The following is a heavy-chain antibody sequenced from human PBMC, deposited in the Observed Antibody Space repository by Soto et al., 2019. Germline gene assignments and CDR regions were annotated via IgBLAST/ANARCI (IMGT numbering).Heavy chain of an antibody. J-gene: IGHJ3*02. CDR2: IWYDGSNK. CDR3: AKDLGLYYYDSSGYYYVNAFDI. CDR1: GFTFRIFG. D-gene: IGHD3-22*01. Sequence: GGSLRLSCEASGFTFRIFGMHWVRQAPGKGLEWVAVIWYDGSNKYYADSVKGRFTISRDNSKNTLYLQMNSLRAEDTAVYYCAKDLGLYYYDSSGYYYVNAFDIWGQGTMVTVSS. V-gene: IGHV3-33*06.